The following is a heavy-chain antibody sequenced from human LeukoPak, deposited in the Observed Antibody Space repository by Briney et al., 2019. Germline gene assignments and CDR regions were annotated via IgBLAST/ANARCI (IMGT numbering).Heavy chain of an antibody. CDR1: GYTFTDYY. D-gene: IGHD1-26*01. CDR2: VDLEVGET. J-gene: IGHJ4*02. Sequence: ASVKVSCTVSGYTFTDYYMHWVQQAPGKGLGWMGLVDLEVGETIYAEKFQGRVTITADTSTDTAYMELSSLRSEDTAVYYCATVASREVGATFDYWGQGTLVTVSS. CDR3: ATVASREVGATFDY. V-gene: IGHV1-69-2*01.